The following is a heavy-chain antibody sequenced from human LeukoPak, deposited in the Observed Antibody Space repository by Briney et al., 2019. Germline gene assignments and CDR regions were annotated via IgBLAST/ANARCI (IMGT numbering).Heavy chain of an antibody. CDR2: ISASGGST. Sequence: SGGSLRLSCAASGFTFSSYAMHWVRQAPGKGLEWVSTISASGGSTYYADSLKGRFAISRDNSKNTLYLQLNRLRPEDTAVYYCAKDRYSSSALFAITPFDYWGQGTLITVSS. D-gene: IGHD6-13*01. CDR3: AKDRYSSSALFAITPFDY. J-gene: IGHJ4*02. CDR1: GFTFSSYA. V-gene: IGHV3-23*01.